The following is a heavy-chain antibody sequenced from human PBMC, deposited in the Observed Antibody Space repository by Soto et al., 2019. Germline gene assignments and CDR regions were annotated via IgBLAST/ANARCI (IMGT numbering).Heavy chain of an antibody. D-gene: IGHD3-10*01. J-gene: IGHJ6*02. CDR2: IYYSGST. Sequence: PSETLSLTCTVSGGSISSGGYYWSWIRQHPGKGLEWIGYIYYSGSTYYNPSLKSRVTISVDKSKNQFSLKLSSVTAADTAVYYCARDSRITMVRGVIRNYYYGMDVWGQGTTVTVSS. CDR1: GGSISSGGYY. V-gene: IGHV4-31*03. CDR3: ARDSRITMVRGVIRNYYYGMDV.